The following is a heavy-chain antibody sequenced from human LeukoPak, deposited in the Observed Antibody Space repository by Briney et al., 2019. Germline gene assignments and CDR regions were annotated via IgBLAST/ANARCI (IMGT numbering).Heavy chain of an antibody. CDR1: GASVSSVSYY. CDR3: ARDSYSNYLGSGRDAFDI. V-gene: IGHV4-61*02. CDR2: ISTSGST. Sequence: PSETLSLTCTVSGASVSSVSYYWSWIRQPAGKGLEWIGRISTSGSTNYNPSLKSRVTISVDTSKNQFSLKLSSVTAADTAVYYCARDSYSNYLGSGRDAFDIWGQGTMVTVSS. D-gene: IGHD4-11*01. J-gene: IGHJ3*02.